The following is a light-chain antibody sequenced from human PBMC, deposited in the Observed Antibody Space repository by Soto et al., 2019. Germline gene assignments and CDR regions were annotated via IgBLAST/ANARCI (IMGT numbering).Light chain of an antibody. J-gene: IGKJ5*01. CDR2: GAS. Sequence: EIVLTQSPCTLALSPGERATLSCRARQSVFSSYLAWYQQKPGQAPSLLIYGASTRPTGIPDRFSGSGSGTDFTLTISRLEPEDSAVYFCQQYGNSLTFGQGTRREIK. CDR3: QQYGNSLT. CDR1: QSVFSSY. V-gene: IGKV3-20*01.